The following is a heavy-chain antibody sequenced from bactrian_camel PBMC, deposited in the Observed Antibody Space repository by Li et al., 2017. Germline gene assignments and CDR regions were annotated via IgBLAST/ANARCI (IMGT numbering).Heavy chain of an antibody. CDR3: AASVKGRIDFLCNMRLWRKWND. Sequence: HVQLVESGGGSVQAGGSLRLSCAASGLTGHFITYCMAWFRQVPGKEREGVANIDSIGMSEYADSLQGRFTISRDNNEDTLYLQMNSLKPEDTAMYYCAASVKGRIDFLCNMRLWRKWNDWGQGTQVTVS. J-gene: IGHJ4*01. CDR1: GLTGHFITYC. V-gene: IGHV3S9*01. D-gene: IGHD4*01. CDR2: IDSIGMS.